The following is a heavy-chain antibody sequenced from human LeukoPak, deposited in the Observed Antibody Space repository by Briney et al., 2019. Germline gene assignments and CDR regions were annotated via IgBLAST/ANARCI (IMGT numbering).Heavy chain of an antibody. Sequence: SETLSLTCAVFGGSISGSNWWSWVRQPPGKGLEWIGEIYHSGSTNYNPSLKSRVTISVDTSKNQFSLKLSSVTAADTAVYYCAIGGKAPSSDYWGQGTLVTVSS. CDR2: IYHSGST. D-gene: IGHD3-16*01. V-gene: IGHV4-4*02. J-gene: IGHJ4*02. CDR1: GGSISGSNW. CDR3: AIGGKAPSSDY.